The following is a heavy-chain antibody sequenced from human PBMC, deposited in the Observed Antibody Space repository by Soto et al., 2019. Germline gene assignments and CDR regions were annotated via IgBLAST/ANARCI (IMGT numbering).Heavy chain of an antibody. J-gene: IGHJ4*02. V-gene: IGHV4-39*01. Sequence: QLQLQESGPGLVKPSETLSLTCTVSGGSISSSDYYWGWIRQPPGKGLEWIGSFYYSGSTYYNPSLKSRVTISVDTSKSQFFLKVSSVTAADTAVYYCARQYIYGYMDYWGQGTLVTVSS. D-gene: IGHD5-18*01. CDR2: FYYSGST. CDR3: ARQYIYGYMDY. CDR1: GGSISSSDYY.